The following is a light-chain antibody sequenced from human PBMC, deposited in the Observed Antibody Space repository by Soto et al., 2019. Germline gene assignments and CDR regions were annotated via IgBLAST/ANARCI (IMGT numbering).Light chain of an antibody. CDR2: GAS. CDR1: QSVSSN. Sequence: EIVMTQSPATLSVSPGERATLSCRASQSVSSNLAWYQQKPGQAPRLLIYGASTRATGISARFSSSGSGTEFTLTISSLQSEDFAVYYCQQYDNWPPITFGQGTRLEIK. V-gene: IGKV3-15*01. J-gene: IGKJ5*01. CDR3: QQYDNWPPIT.